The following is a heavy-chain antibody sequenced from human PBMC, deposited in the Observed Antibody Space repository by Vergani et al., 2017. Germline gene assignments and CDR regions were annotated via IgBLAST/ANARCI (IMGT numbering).Heavy chain of an antibody. D-gene: IGHD6-25*01. CDR3: ARRAARYYIDV. CDR2: INPNSGGT. CDR1: GYTFTGYY. J-gene: IGHJ6*03. Sequence: QVQLVQSGAEVKKPGASVKVSCKASGYTFTGYYMHWVRQAPGQGLGWMGWINPNSGGTKYAQKFQGRVTMTRDTSISTAYMELSRLRSDDTAVYYCARRAARYYIDVWGKGTTVTVSS. V-gene: IGHV1-2*02.